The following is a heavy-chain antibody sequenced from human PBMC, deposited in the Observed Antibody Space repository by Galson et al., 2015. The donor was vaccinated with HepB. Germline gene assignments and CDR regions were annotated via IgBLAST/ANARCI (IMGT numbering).Heavy chain of an antibody. Sequence: SLRLSCAASGFTFSDHYMDWVRQAPGKGLEWVGRIRNKANSHTTEYAAAVKGRFTVSRDDSQSSLYLQMNSLKTEDTAVYYCVRGMITVDPYFFDYWGQGTLVTVSS. J-gene: IGHJ4*02. CDR3: VRGMITVDPYFFDY. D-gene: IGHD3-16*01. V-gene: IGHV3-72*01. CDR2: IRNKANSHTT. CDR1: GFTFSDHY.